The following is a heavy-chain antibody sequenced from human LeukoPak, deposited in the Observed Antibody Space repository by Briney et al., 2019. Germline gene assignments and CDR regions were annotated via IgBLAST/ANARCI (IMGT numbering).Heavy chain of an antibody. D-gene: IGHD6-19*01. CDR1: GFIFTSYS. CDR2: ISGSSGTI. V-gene: IGHV3-48*04. J-gene: IGHJ4*02. CDR3: ARVGEQWSLDC. Sequence: PGGSLRLSCAASGFIFTSYSMNWVRQAPGKGLEWVSYISGSSGTIYYADSVKGRFTISRDNAKDILYLQMHSLRAEDTAVYYCARVGEQWSLDCWGQGTLVTVSS.